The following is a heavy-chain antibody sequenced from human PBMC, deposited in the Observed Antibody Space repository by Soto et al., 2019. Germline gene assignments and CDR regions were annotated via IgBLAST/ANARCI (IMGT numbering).Heavy chain of an antibody. V-gene: IGHV3-66*04. D-gene: IGHD5-18*01. CDR1: GVTVSSNY. CDR2: ILSGGST. CDR3: ARHGYNYGGGYFDY. J-gene: IGHJ4*02. Sequence: EVQLVESGGGLVQPGGSLRLSCAASGVTVSSNYMSWVRQAPGKGLEWVSVILSGGSTYYADSVKGRFTISRDNSKNTLYLQMNSLRAEDTAVYYCARHGYNYGGGYFDYWGQGTLVTVSS.